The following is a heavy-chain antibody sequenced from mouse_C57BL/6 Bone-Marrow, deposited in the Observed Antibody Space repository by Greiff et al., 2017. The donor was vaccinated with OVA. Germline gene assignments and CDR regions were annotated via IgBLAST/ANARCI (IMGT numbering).Heavy chain of an antibody. D-gene: IGHD1-1*01. CDR2: IDPANDNT. Sequence: VQLQQSVAELVRPGASVKLSCTASGFNIKNTYMHWVKQRPEQGLEWIGRIDPANDNTKYAPKFQGKDTMTADTSSNTAYLQLSSLSSEDTAVYCCARGNFGSSLYAMDYWGQGTSVTVSS. V-gene: IGHV14-3*01. CDR3: ARGNFGSSLYAMDY. J-gene: IGHJ4*01. CDR1: GFNIKNTY.